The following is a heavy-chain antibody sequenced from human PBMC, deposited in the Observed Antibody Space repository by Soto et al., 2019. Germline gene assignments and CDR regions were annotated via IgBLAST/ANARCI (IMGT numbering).Heavy chain of an antibody. Sequence: KTSETLSLTCTVSGGSISSGDYYWSWIRQPPGKGLEWIGYIYYSGSTYYNPSLKSRVTISVDTSKNQFSLKLSSVTAADTAVYYCARTYYYDSSGYPLDAFDIWGQGTMVTVSS. CDR3: ARTYYYDSSGYPLDAFDI. CDR2: IYYSGST. D-gene: IGHD3-22*01. V-gene: IGHV4-30-4*01. J-gene: IGHJ3*02. CDR1: GGSISSGDYY.